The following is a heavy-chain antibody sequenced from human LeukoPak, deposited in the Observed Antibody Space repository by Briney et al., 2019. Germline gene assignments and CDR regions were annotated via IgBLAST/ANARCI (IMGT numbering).Heavy chain of an antibody. CDR2: VYTRGST. Sequence: PSETLSLTCTVSGCSISGYYWSGIRQPAGKRREGIVRVYTRGSTNYNPSLERRVTMPVDTSRNQFSLKLTPVTAAATAVYYCARGDFWNGYYNYWGQGTLVTFSS. V-gene: IGHV4-4*07. J-gene: IGHJ4*02. CDR3: ARGDFWNGYYNY. D-gene: IGHD3-3*01. CDR1: GCSISGYY.